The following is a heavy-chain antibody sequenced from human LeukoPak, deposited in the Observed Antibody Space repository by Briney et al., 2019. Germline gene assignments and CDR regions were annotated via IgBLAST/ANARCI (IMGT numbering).Heavy chain of an antibody. Sequence: PGGSLRLSCAASGFTFNNYAMSWVRQAPGKGLEWVSIISVGGDTTYYADSVKGRFTISRDNFKNTLYLQMNSLRAEDTAVYYCAKMPNRCSTISCYIDAWGQGTLVTVSS. D-gene: IGHD2-2*02. CDR1: GFTFNNYA. J-gene: IGHJ5*02. CDR3: AKMPNRCSTISCYIDA. V-gene: IGHV3-23*01. CDR2: ISVGGDTT.